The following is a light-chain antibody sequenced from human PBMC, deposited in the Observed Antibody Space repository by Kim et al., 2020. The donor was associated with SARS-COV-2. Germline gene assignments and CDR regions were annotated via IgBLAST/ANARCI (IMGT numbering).Light chain of an antibody. CDR3: QQYHCYPWT. V-gene: IGKV1-5*03. J-gene: IGKJ1*01. Sequence: DIQMTQSPSTLSASVGDRVTITCRASQSISSWLAWYQQKPGKAPDLLIYQASSLESGVPSRFSGSGSGTEFTLTINSLQPDEFATYHCQQYHCYPWTFGQGTKVDIK. CDR1: QSISSW. CDR2: QAS.